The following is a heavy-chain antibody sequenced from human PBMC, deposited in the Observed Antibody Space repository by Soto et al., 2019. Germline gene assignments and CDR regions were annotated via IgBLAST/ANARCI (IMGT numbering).Heavy chain of an antibody. CDR2: ISWDGSNR. CDR3: AKDISRGPTKNYDFWSGPDY. J-gene: IGHJ4*02. D-gene: IGHD3-3*01. Sequence: PWGSLRLSCAASGFTFYEYAIHCVRQSPLKCREWVSLISWDGSNRYYADSVQGRFTISRDNSKYSLYLQMNSLRAEDTALYYCAKDISRGPTKNYDFWSGPDYWGQGTLVTVSS. CDR1: GFTFYEYA. V-gene: IGHV3-43D*04.